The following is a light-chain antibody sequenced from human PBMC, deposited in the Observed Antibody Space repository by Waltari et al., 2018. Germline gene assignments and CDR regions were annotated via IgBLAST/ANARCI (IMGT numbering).Light chain of an antibody. J-gene: IGKJ1*01. V-gene: IGKV3-20*01. CDR2: DAS. CDR1: QSISKY. Sequence: EIMLTQPLGTLSLSPGERANLSCRASQSISKYLAWYQQKPGQAPRLLIYDASSRATGIPDRFSGSGSGTDFSLTISRLEPEDSAVYYCQKYGSLPATFGQGTKVEIK. CDR3: QKYGSLPAT.